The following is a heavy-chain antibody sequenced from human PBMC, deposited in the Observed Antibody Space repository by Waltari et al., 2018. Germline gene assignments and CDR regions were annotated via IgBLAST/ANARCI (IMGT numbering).Heavy chain of an antibody. CDR2: IYYSGST. Sequence: QLQLQESGPGLVKPSETLSLTCTVSGGSISSSSYYWGWIRQPPGKGLEWIGSIYYSGSTYYNPSLKSRVTISVDTSKNQFSLKLSSVTAADTAVYYCARLDYYDSSMDVWGKGTTVTISS. CDR1: GGSISSSSYY. J-gene: IGHJ6*03. CDR3: ARLDYYDSSMDV. D-gene: IGHD3-22*01. V-gene: IGHV4-39*07.